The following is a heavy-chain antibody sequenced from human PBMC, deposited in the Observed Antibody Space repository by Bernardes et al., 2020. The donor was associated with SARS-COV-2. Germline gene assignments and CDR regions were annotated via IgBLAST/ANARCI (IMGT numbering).Heavy chain of an antibody. J-gene: IGHJ6*04. CDR1: VYTLTELS. Sequence: SVKVSCKVSVYTLTELSMDWVRQATGKGLAWMGGFDPEGGETIYAQEFQGRVTMTEDTSTDTAYMELSSLRSEDTAVYYCATGWTIFGVVTSYYYYYGMDVWGKGTTVTVSS. V-gene: IGHV1-24*01. CDR3: ATGWTIFGVVTSYYYYYGMDV. CDR2: FDPEGGET. D-gene: IGHD3-3*01.